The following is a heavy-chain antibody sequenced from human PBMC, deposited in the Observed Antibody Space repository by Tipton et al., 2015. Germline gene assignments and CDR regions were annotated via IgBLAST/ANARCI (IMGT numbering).Heavy chain of an antibody. D-gene: IGHD6-6*01. Sequence: TLSLNCTVSDGSISDDYWNWIRQPPGKGLEWIGYIYNSGSTNYNPPLKSRVSISVDTSKNQLSLKLSSVTAADTAVYYCATGRSIAARPFYYWGLGTLVTVSS. CDR1: DGSISDDY. J-gene: IGHJ4*02. V-gene: IGHV4-4*09. CDR2: IYNSGST. CDR3: ATGRSIAARPFYY.